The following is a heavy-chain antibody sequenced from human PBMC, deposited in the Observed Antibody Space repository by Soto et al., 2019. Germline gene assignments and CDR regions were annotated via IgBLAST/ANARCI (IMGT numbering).Heavy chain of an antibody. Sequence: GGSLRLSCAASGFTFDYYAMHWVRQAPGKGLEWVSGLSWSSGSIGYADSVKGRFTISRDNAKNSLFLQMNSLRAEDTALYYCAKDGYNNPYFYGMDVWGQGTTVTVSS. CDR3: AKDGYNNPYFYGMDV. V-gene: IGHV3-9*01. J-gene: IGHJ6*02. CDR1: GFTFDYYA. D-gene: IGHD4-4*01. CDR2: LSWSSGSI.